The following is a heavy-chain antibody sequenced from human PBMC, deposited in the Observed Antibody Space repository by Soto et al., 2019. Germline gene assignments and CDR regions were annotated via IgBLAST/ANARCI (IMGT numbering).Heavy chain of an antibody. CDR3: ARVASLIPIFHGLDA. V-gene: IGHV1-18*04. D-gene: IGHD3-3*01. Sequence: QVQLVQSGAEVRKPGASVKVSCKASGYTFTKYGITWVRQAPGQGLEGLGWISGDNGNTNFAQRLKDRVTMTTDTSTTTADLELRSLRRDDTAIYYCARVASLIPIFHGLDALGQGTTVTVSS. J-gene: IGHJ6*02. CDR2: ISGDNGNT. CDR1: GYTFTKYG.